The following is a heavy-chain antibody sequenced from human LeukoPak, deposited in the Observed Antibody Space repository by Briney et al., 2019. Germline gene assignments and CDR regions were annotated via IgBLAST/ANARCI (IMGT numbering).Heavy chain of an antibody. CDR1: GYTFTSYA. CDR2: INTNTGNP. J-gene: IGHJ4*02. V-gene: IGHV7-4-1*02. Sequence: EASVKVSCKASGYTFTSYAMNWVRQAPGQGLEWMGWINTNTGNPTYAQGFTGRFVFSLDTSVSTAYLQISSLKAEDTAMYYCAKLHELAGNDFWGQGTLVTVSS. D-gene: IGHD3-10*01. CDR3: AKLHELAGNDF.